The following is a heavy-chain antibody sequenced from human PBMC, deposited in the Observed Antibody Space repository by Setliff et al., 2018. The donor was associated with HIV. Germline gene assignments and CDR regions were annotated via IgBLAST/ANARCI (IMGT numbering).Heavy chain of an antibody. V-gene: IGHV1-69*05. D-gene: IGHD1-26*01. CDR2: IIPLIGFV. Sequence: SVKVSCKAYAGTFNNYAISWVRQAPGKGLEWLGVIIPLIGFVKYAQMFQGRATITTDASTTTVYLELSSLKSDDTAAHYCTRGHRDGRNHREEDSWGQGTLVTVSS. CDR1: AGTFNNYA. CDR3: TRGHRDGRNHREEDS. J-gene: IGHJ4*02.